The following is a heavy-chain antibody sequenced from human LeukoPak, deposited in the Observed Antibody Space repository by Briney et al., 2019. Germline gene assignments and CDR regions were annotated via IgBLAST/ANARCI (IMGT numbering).Heavy chain of an antibody. CDR3: ARDGGPAYSSSWYLY. CDR2: ISSSGSTI. V-gene: IGHV3-11*04. D-gene: IGHD6-13*01. Sequence: GGSLRLSCAASGFTFSDYYMSWIRQAPGKGLEWVSYISSSGSTIYYADSVKGRFIISRDNAKNSLYLQMNSLRAEDTAIYYCARDGGPAYSSSWYLYWGQGTLVTVSS. CDR1: GFTFSDYY. J-gene: IGHJ4*02.